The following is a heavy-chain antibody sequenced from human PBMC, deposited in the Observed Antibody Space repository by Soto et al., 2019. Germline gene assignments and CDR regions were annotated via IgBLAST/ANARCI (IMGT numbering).Heavy chain of an antibody. D-gene: IGHD3-22*01. V-gene: IGHV2-5*02. Sequence: QITLKESGPTLVKPTQTLTLTCVFSGFSLNTTGVGVGWIRQPPGQALEWLGIIYWDDDRRYSPSLKSKLTIPKDTSKNQVVLRMTNMDPVDTATYYCAHRRHPYYDSSGFGAFDFWGQGTMVTVSS. J-gene: IGHJ3*01. CDR3: AHRRHPYYDSSGFGAFDF. CDR2: IYWDDDR. CDR1: GFSLNTTGVG.